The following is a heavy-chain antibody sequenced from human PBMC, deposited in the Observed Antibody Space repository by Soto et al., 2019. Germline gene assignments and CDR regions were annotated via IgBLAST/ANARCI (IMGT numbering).Heavy chain of an antibody. V-gene: IGHV3-23*01. CDR1: GLTFSTYA. D-gene: IGHD2-15*01. Sequence: PGGSLRLSCAASGLTFSTYAMTWVRPAPGKGLEWVSAISGSGDNTYYADSVKGRFTISRDNSKNTLYLQMNSLRAEDTAVYYCGKRGSGYCSGNACYRNFDYWGQGTLVTVSS. CDR3: GKRGSGYCSGNACYRNFDY. J-gene: IGHJ4*02. CDR2: ISGSGDNT.